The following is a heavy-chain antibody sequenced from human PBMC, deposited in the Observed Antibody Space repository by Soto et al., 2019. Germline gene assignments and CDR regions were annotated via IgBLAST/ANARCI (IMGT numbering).Heavy chain of an antibody. J-gene: IGHJ4*02. Sequence: SETLSLTCTVSGGSISSSSYYWGWIRQPPGKGLEWIGYIHYSGSTYYNPSLKSRVTISVDTSKNQFSLKLSSVTAADTAVYYCARARTTVTTVDYWGQGTLVTVSS. CDR2: IHYSGST. CDR1: GGSISSSSYY. V-gene: IGHV4-31*03. CDR3: ARARTTVTTVDY. D-gene: IGHD4-17*01.